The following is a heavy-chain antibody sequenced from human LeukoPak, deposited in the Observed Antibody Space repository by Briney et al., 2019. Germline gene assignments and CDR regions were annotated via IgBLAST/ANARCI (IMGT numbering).Heavy chain of an antibody. CDR1: GGSISSYY. J-gene: IGHJ4*02. CDR2: IYYSGST. Sequence: SETLSLTCTVSGGSISSYYWSWIRQPPGKGLEWIGYIYYSGSTNYNPSLKSRVTISVDTSKNQFSLKLSSVTAADTAVYYCARYDSRGGHFYYWGQGTLVTVSS. D-gene: IGHD3-22*01. CDR3: ARYDSRGGHFYY. V-gene: IGHV4-59*01.